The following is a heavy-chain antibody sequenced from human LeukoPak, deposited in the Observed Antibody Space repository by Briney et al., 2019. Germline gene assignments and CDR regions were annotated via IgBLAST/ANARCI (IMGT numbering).Heavy chain of an antibody. J-gene: IGHJ4*02. CDR3: VRDNYWSVDH. CDR1: RFTFSSYE. V-gene: IGHV3-48*03. CDR2: ISGSGIK. D-gene: IGHD2-8*02. Sequence: PGGSLRLSCAASRFTFSSYEMNWVRQAPGKGLEWVSYISGSGIKHYADSVKGRFTISRDNAKNTLYLQMNSLRAEDTAVYYCVRDNYWSVDHWGRGTPVTVSS.